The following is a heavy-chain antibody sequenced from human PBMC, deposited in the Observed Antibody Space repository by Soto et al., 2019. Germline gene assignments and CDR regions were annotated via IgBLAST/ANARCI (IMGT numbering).Heavy chain of an antibody. J-gene: IGHJ6*02. V-gene: IGHV1-18*01. CDR1: GYTFTRYG. Sequence: QVKLVQSGAEVKNPGASVKVSCKASGYTFTRYGIGWARQAPGQGLEWMGWINTYNGNTNYAQNVQGRVTLTTDTSTSTAYMELRILRSNDSAIYYCAMVDVYVTTSPQDVWGQGTTVIV. CDR2: INTYNGNT. D-gene: IGHD3-16*01. CDR3: AMVDVYVTTSPQDV.